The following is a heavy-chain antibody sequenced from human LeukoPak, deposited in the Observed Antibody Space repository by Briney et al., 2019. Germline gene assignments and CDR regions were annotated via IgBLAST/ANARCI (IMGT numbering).Heavy chain of an antibody. V-gene: IGHV1-8*01. J-gene: IGHJ6*02. CDR3: ARGRTYYDILTPDYYYGMDV. CDR1: GYTFTSYD. D-gene: IGHD3-9*01. Sequence: ASVKVSCKASGYTFTSYDINWVRQATGQGLEWMEWMNPNSGNTGYAQKFQGRVTMTRNTSISTAYMELSSLRSEDTAVYYCARGRTYYDILTPDYYYGMDVWGQGTTVTVSS. CDR2: MNPNSGNT.